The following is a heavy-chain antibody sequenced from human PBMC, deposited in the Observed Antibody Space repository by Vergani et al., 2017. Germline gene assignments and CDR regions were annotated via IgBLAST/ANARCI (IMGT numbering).Heavy chain of an antibody. CDR2: IYHSGST. J-gene: IGHJ4*02. D-gene: IGHD4-23*01. Sequence: QVQLPESGPGLVKPSGTLSLPCAVSGGSISSSNWWSWVRPPPGKGLEWIGEIYHSGSTNYNPSLKSRVTISVDKSKNQFSLKLSSVTAADTAVYYCARDKTGRVTRSSGFDYWGQGTLVTVSS. V-gene: IGHV4-4*02. CDR3: ARDKTGRVTRSSGFDY. CDR1: GGSISSSNW.